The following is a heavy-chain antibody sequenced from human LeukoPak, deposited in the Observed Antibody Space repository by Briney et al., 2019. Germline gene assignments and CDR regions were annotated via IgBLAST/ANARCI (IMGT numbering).Heavy chain of an antibody. D-gene: IGHD1-20*01. CDR1: GLTFTTHW. CDR3: VSYNWNQPDY. J-gene: IGHJ4*02. CDR2: INDDGSLT. V-gene: IGHV3-74*01. Sequence: GGSLRLSCAAPGLTFTTHWVYWVRQTPGKRLVWVSGINDDGSLTNYADSVKGRFTMSRDNAKNTLFLQMNSLRAEDTALYYCVSYNWNQPDYWGQGSLVTVSS.